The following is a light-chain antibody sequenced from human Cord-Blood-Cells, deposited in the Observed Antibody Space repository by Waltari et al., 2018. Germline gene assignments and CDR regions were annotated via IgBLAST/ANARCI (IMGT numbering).Light chain of an antibody. CDR3: CSYAGSYTWV. J-gene: IGLJ3*02. CDR2: DVS. V-gene: IGLV2-11*01. Sequence: QSALTQPRSVSGSPGQSVTISCTGTSSDVGGYNYVSWYQQHPGKAPKLMIYDVSTRPSGVPDRCAGSKSGNTASLTISGLQAEDEAEYYCCSYAGSYTWVFGGGTKLTVL. CDR1: SSDVGGYNY.